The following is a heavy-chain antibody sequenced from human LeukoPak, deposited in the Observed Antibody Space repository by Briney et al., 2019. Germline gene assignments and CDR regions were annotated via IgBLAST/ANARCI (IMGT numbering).Heavy chain of an antibody. CDR3: ARDRGPYYYYGMDV. D-gene: IGHD1-14*01. J-gene: IGHJ6*02. CDR2: MNPNSGNT. CDR1: GYTFTSYD. V-gene: IGHV1-8*01. Sequence: ASVKVSCKASGYTFTSYDINWVRQATGQGLEWMGWMNPNSGNTGYAQKFQGRVTMTRNTSISTAYMELSSLRSEDTAVYYCARDRGPYYYYGMDVWGQGTTVTVSS.